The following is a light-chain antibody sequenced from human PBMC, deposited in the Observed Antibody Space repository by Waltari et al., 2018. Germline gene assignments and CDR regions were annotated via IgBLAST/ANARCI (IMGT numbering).Light chain of an antibody. CDR2: VVV. J-gene: IGLJ7*01. Sequence: QSALTQPRSVSGSPGQSVTISCRGTSSDVGNYNFVSWYQQHPGNAPKLLIYVVVKRPSGVPDRFSGSKSGNTASLTISGLQTEDEADYYCCSYAGSYTFVFGGGTQLTVL. V-gene: IGLV2-11*01. CDR3: CSYAGSYTFV. CDR1: SSDVGNYNF.